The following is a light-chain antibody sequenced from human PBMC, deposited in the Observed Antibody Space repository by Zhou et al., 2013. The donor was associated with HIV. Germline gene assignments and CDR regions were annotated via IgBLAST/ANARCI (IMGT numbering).Light chain of an antibody. Sequence: DIVLTQSPGFLSLSPGERVTLSCRASQSIDRTLAWYQHKPGQGPKVLIFGASTRANGIPGRFSGSGSGTEFTLTISRLEPEDFAVYYCQHYGVSPYTFGPGTKLEI. CDR3: QHYGVSPYT. V-gene: IGKV3-20*01. J-gene: IGKJ2*01. CDR1: QSIDRT. CDR2: GAS.